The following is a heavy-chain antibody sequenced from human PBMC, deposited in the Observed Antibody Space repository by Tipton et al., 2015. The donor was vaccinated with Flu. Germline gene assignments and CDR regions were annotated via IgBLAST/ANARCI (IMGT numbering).Heavy chain of an antibody. CDR3: ARDLWNDRRAYYYYGVDV. J-gene: IGHJ6*02. V-gene: IGHV4-4*07. CDR1: GGSISGYY. Sequence: TLSLTCTVSGGSISGYYWSCIRQPAGKGLEWIGRIYTSGNTNYNPSLKSRVTMSVDTSKNQFSLTLASLTAADTAVYYCARDLWNDRRAYYYYGVDVWGQGTTVTVSS. CDR2: IYTSGNT. D-gene: IGHD1-1*01.